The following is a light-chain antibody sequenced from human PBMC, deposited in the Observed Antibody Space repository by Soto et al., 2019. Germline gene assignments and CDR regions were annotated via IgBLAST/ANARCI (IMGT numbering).Light chain of an antibody. J-gene: IGKJ4*01. Sequence: DIQMTQSPSSLSESVGDSVTIXXQASQDISNYLNWYQQKSGKAPKLXIYDASDLETGVPSRFSGSGSGTDFTFTINSLQPEDIATYYCQQYDNLPLTFGGGTKVDIK. CDR3: QQYDNLPLT. V-gene: IGKV1-33*01. CDR1: QDISNY. CDR2: DAS.